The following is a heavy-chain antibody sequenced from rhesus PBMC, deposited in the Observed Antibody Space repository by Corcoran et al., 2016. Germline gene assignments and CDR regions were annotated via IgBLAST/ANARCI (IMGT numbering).Heavy chain of an antibody. CDR3: WSDRDTMQN. CDR1: VGSIIRHS. V-gene: IGHV4-165*01. J-gene: IGHJ5-1*01. CDR2: IYGSSGST. D-gene: IGHD5-42*01. Sequence: QVQLQASGPGLAPPSEALSPTCAVSVGSIIRHSWRWIRQHPGKGLEWIGYIYGSSGSTYYNPSLKSRVTISTDTSKNQFSLKLSSVTAADTAVYWCWSDRDTMQNWGPGVLVTVSS.